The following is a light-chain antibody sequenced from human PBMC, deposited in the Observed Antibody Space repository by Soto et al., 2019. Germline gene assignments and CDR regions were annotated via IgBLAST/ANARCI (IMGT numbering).Light chain of an antibody. Sequence: ESVVTQSPATLSLSPGERATLSCRASQDVSRYSAWYQQKPGQSPRLLIYDASNRATGVPARFSGSGSGTDFTLTISSLEPEDFAVYYCQQRSNWLFGPGTKVDIK. CDR2: DAS. CDR1: QDVSRY. CDR3: QQRSNWL. J-gene: IGKJ3*01. V-gene: IGKV3-11*01.